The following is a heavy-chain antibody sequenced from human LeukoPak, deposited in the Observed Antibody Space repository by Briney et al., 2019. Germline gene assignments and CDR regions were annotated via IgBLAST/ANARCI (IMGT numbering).Heavy chain of an antibody. V-gene: IGHV3-48*03. CDR1: GFTFRSYE. Sequence: GGSLRLSCEASGFTFRSYEMNWVRQAPGKGLEWVSYSSGDGRTMYYADSVKGRFTISRDSGTNSLYLQMNSLRAEDTAVYYCARGDGVATRYYYGLDVWGQGTTVTVSS. J-gene: IGHJ6*02. CDR3: ARGDGVATRYYYGLDV. D-gene: IGHD5-12*01. CDR2: SSGDGRTM.